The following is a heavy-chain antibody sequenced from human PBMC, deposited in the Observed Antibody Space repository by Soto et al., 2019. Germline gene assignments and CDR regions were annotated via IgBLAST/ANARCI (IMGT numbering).Heavy chain of an antibody. Sequence: QVQLQESGPGLVKPSQTLSLTCTVSGGSISSDDYYWSWIRQPPGKGLEWIGYIYYSGSGYYNPTLKSRVTISIDTSKNQLSLKLSSVTAADTAVYYCARTSHRGSGTWFDPWGQGTLVTVSS. J-gene: IGHJ5*02. CDR2: IYYSGSG. CDR1: GGSISSDDYY. V-gene: IGHV4-30-4*01. D-gene: IGHD3-10*01. CDR3: ARTSHRGSGTWFDP.